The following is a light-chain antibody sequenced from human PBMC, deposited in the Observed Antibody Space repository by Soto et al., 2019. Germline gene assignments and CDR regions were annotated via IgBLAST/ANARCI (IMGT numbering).Light chain of an antibody. CDR3: QQYNYEPWT. V-gene: IGKV1-5*01. CDR1: QNIGNW. Sequence: DIQMTQSPSTLSASVGDRVTITCRASQNIGNWLAWYQQKPGKTPDLLIYDASSLESGVPLRFSGHGSGTKFTHTISSLQTDDSATYYCQQYNYEPWTFGQGTKVEIK. CDR2: DAS. J-gene: IGKJ1*01.